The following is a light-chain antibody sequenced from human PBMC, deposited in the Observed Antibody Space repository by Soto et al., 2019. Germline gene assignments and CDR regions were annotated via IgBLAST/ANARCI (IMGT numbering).Light chain of an antibody. CDR3: AAWDDSLYGWV. CDR1: RSNSGCNA. J-gene: IGLJ3*02. V-gene: IGLV1-44*01. CDR2: YNN. Sequence: QSALTQPTSASGTPGQRVTITCSGSRSNSGCNAVNWYQQLPGTAPSLLIYYNNQRPSGVPDRFSGYKSGTADYLAISGLQSEDEARYYCAAWDDSLYGWVFGGGTKVTVL.